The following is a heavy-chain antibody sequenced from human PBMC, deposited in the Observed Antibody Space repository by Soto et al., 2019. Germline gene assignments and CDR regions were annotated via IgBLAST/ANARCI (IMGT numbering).Heavy chain of an antibody. J-gene: IGHJ3*01. CDR1: GFTFSTYS. CDR3: AKDQGIAASHGID. V-gene: IGHV3-48*01. D-gene: IGHD6-13*01. Sequence: GGSLRLSCAASGFTFSTYSMNWVRLAPGKGLEWISYISSGSTAIYYADSVRGRFTISRDNSKNTVYLQMNSLRAEETAVYYCAKDQGIAASHGIDWGQGTMVTVSS. CDR2: ISSGSTAI.